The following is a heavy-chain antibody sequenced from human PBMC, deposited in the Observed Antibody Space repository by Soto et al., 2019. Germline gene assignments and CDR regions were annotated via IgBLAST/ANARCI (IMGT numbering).Heavy chain of an antibody. D-gene: IGHD5-18*01. Sequence: GGSLRLPCVASGFSFGTYAMSWVRQAPGKGLEWVATVGYSGVSTYYADSVKGRFTISRDNPKNTLSLQMNSLRAEDTAVYYCAKDRDSYGPIYYFGSWGQGTLVTVSS. V-gene: IGHV3-23*01. CDR3: AKDRDSYGPIYYFGS. CDR2: VGYSGVST. J-gene: IGHJ4*02. CDR1: GFSFGTYA.